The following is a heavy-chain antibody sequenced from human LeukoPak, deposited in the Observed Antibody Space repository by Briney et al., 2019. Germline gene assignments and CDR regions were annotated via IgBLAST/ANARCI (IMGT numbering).Heavy chain of an antibody. CDR2: IRTNNYR. Sequence: PGGSLRLSCAASGFSFSSYTMNWLRQAPGKGLEWVSSIRTNNYRYGAGSVKGRFTISRDNAKNSLFLQMDSLRAEDTAVYYCARDGHFDFWGQGTLVTVSS. V-gene: IGHV3-21*01. D-gene: IGHD3/OR15-3a*01. J-gene: IGHJ4*02. CDR1: GFSFSSYT. CDR3: ARDGHFDF.